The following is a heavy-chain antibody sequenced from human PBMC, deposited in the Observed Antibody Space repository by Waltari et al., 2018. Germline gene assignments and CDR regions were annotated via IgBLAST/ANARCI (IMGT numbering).Heavy chain of an antibody. CDR3: ARRDLDY. Sequence: QVQLVQSGAEVRKPGASVKVSCKASGYTFTNYYVDWMRQAPGQGLEWMGVMYPSDDSATYAQKFQGRVTMTRDTSISTAYMELSRLRSDDTAVYYCARRDLDYWGQGTLVTVSS. V-gene: IGHV1-46*01. CDR1: GYTFTNYY. CDR2: MYPSDDSA. J-gene: IGHJ4*02.